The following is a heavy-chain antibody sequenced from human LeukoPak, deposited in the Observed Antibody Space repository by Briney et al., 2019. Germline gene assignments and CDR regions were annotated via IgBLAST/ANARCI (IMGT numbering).Heavy chain of an antibody. CDR1: GFTFSTYA. J-gene: IGHJ1*01. D-gene: IGHD2-8*02. Sequence: GGSLRLSCAASGFTFSTYAMSWVRQAPRKGLEWVSAISGSGYSTFYADSVKGRFTISRDTSKNTLYLEMNNLRAEDTAVYYCAKELSYTGPSTDFQHWGQGTLVTVSS. V-gene: IGHV3-23*01. CDR2: ISGSGYST. CDR3: AKELSYTGPSTDFQH.